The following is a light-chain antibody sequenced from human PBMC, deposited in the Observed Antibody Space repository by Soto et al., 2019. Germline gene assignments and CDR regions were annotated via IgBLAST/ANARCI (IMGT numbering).Light chain of an antibody. CDR1: SSDVGAYNY. CDR3: CSYAGTYSWV. Sequence: QSALTQPRSVSGSPGQSVTIPCTGTSSDVGAYNYVSWYQQHPGKVPELIIYDVTKRPSGVPDRFSGSKSGNTASLTISGLQVEDEADYYSCSYAGTYSWVFGGGTKLTVL. V-gene: IGLV2-11*01. CDR2: DVT. J-gene: IGLJ3*02.